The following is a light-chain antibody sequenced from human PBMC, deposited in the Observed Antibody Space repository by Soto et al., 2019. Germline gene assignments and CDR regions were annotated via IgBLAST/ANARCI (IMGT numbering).Light chain of an antibody. J-gene: IGKJ1*01. CDR3: QQYHNLWT. CDR1: HYVYSN. CDR2: RAS. V-gene: IGKV3-15*01. Sequence: EIVITQSPATLSVSPGERATLSCTASHYVYSNVAWFQQRPGQAPRLLIYRASTRATGTPARLSGSGSGTEFTLTITSLQSEDFALSYCQQYHNLWTFCQGTKVDI.